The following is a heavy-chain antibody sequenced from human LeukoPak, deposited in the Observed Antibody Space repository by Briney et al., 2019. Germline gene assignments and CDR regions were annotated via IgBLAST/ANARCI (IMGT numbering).Heavy chain of an antibody. Sequence: GGSLRLSCAASGFTFSSNWMHWVRQAPGKGLVWVSRINSDESSTSYADSVKGRFTISRDNAKSTLYLQMNSLRAEDTGVYYCARETSVARPDYWGQGTLVTVSS. CDR3: ARETSVARPDY. CDR1: GFTFSSNW. D-gene: IGHD2-15*01. J-gene: IGHJ4*02. CDR2: INSDESST. V-gene: IGHV3-74*01.